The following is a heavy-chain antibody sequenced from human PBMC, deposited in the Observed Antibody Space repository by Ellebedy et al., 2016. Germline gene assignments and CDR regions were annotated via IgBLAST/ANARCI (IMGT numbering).Heavy chain of an antibody. D-gene: IGHD3-16*01. V-gene: IGHV3-7*01. CDR1: GFIFSNYW. CDR2: IKEDGSEK. CDR3: ARDWGRF. J-gene: IGHJ4*02. Sequence: GESLKISCEASGFIFSNYWMSWVRQAPGKGLEWVANIKEDGSEKDYVDSVKGRFTISRDNAKNSLYLQMDSLRAEDTAVYYCARDWGRFWGQGTLVIVSS.